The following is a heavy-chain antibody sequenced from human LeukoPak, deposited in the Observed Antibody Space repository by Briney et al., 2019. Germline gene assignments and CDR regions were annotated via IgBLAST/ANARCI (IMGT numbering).Heavy chain of an antibody. CDR2: ISPSSGT. CDR3: AKTDSAAPIFDY. J-gene: IGHJ4*02. CDR1: GFTFSSYA. D-gene: IGHD2-21*01. Sequence: GGSLRLSCAASGFTFSSYAMRWVRQAPGKGLEWFSAISPSSGTFYADSVKGRFTISRDNSKNTLYLQMNSLRAEDTAAYYCAKTDSAAPIFDYWGQGTLVTVSS. V-gene: IGHV3-23*01.